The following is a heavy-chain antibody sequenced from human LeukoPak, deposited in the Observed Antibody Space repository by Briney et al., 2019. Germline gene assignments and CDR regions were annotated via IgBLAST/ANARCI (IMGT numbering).Heavy chain of an antibody. CDR3: ARGSFHYYPFF. J-gene: IGHJ4*02. CDR2: ISSSGSTI. D-gene: IGHD3-10*01. CDR1: GLTFSRYS. V-gene: IGHV3-48*01. Sequence: GGCLRLSCAASGLTFSRYSMLWVRQAPGKGLQWVSYISSSGSTIYYADPVQGRFTISRDNARNALFLQMSNLGVDDTAVYYCARGSFHYYPFFWGQGTLVTVSS.